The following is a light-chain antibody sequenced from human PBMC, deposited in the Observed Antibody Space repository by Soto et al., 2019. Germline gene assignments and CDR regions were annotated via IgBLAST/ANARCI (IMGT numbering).Light chain of an antibody. CDR1: SSNIGAGYD. CDR3: QSYDSSLSGWV. J-gene: IGLJ1*01. V-gene: IGLV1-40*01. Sequence: QSVLTQPPSVSGAPGQRVTISCTGSSSNIGAGYDVYWYQQLPGTAPKLLIYGNSNRPSGVPDRFSGSKSGTSASLAITGLQAEDEADYYCQSYDSSLSGWVFGTGTKVTVL. CDR2: GNS.